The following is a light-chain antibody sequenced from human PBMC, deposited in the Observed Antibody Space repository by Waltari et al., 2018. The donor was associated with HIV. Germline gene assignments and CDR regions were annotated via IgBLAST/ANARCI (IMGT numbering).Light chain of an antibody. CDR3: CSHADNSRWV. CDR2: DVN. Sequence: QSALTQPRSMSGSPGQSVTISCTGTSSDVGGYNYVSWYQQHPGKAPKLMIFDVNKRPSGVPDRFSGSKSGNTASLTISGLQAEDEADYYCCSHADNSRWVFGGGTKLTVL. J-gene: IGLJ2*01. CDR1: SSDVGGYNY. V-gene: IGLV2-11*01.